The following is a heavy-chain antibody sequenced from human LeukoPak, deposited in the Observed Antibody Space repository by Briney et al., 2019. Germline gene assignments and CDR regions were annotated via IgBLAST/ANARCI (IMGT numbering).Heavy chain of an antibody. CDR3: AKTRTGPYYFDY. CDR1: GYSISSGYY. V-gene: IGHV4-38-2*01. J-gene: IGHJ4*02. CDR2: IYHSGST. Sequence: PSETLSLTCAVSGYSISSGYYWGWIRQPPGKGLEWIGSIYHSGSTYYNPSLKSRVTISVDTSKNQFFLKLGSVTAADTAVYYCAKTRTGPYYFDYWGQGTLVTVSS.